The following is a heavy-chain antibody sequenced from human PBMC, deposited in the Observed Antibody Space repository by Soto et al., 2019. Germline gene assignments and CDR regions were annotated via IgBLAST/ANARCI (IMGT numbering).Heavy chain of an antibody. CDR2: IYHSGTS. CDR1: GDSISSGGFS. V-gene: IGHV4-30-2*01. Sequence: QPQLQESGSGLVKPSQTLSLTCAVSGDSISSGGFSWSWIRQPPGKGLEWIGYIYHSGTSFYNPSRKRRVTISVDGSKNQFSLKVNSVTAADTAVYYCARGRLVPAVTFDYWGLGTLVTVSS. J-gene: IGHJ4*02. D-gene: IGHD2-2*01. CDR3: ARGRLVPAVTFDY.